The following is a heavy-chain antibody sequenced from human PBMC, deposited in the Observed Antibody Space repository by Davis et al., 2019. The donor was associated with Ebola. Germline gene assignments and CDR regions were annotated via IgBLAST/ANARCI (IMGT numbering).Heavy chain of an antibody. V-gene: IGHV3-7*03. CDR2: IKQDGSEK. CDR1: GFNFSRYW. D-gene: IGHD3-16*01. CDR3: AREVEVWITFPDY. Sequence: GGSLRLSCAASGFNFSRYWMSWLRQAPGKGLEWVANIKQDGSEKYYVDSVKGQFTISRDNAKNSLYLQMNSLRAEDTAVYYCAREVEVWITFPDYWGQGTLVTVSS. J-gene: IGHJ4*02.